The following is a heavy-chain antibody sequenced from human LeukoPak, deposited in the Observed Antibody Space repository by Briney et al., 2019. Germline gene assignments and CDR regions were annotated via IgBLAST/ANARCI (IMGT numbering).Heavy chain of an antibody. D-gene: IGHD2-15*01. V-gene: IGHV4-39*02. J-gene: IGHJ4*02. Sequence: SETLSLTCTVSGGSISGSSYYWGWIRQPPGKGLEWIGSIYYSGSTYYNPSLKSRVTISVDTSKNQFSLKLSSVTAADTAVYYCARDLDVAVVDYWGQGTLVTVSS. CDR3: ARDLDVAVVDY. CDR1: GGSISGSSYY. CDR2: IYYSGST.